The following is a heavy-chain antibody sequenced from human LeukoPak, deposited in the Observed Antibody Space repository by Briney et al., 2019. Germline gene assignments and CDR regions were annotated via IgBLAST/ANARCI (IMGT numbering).Heavy chain of an antibody. Sequence: ASVKISCKVSGYTLTELSMHWVRQAPGKGLEWMGGFDPEDGEAIYAQKFQGRVTMTEDTSTDTAYMELSSLRSEDTAVYYCATSMLRGVISALDYWGQGTLVTVSS. D-gene: IGHD3-10*01. J-gene: IGHJ4*02. CDR2: FDPEDGEA. CDR3: ATSMLRGVISALDY. CDR1: GYTLTELS. V-gene: IGHV1-24*01.